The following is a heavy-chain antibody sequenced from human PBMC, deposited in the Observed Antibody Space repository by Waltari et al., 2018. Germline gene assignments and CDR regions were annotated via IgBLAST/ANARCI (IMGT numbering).Heavy chain of an antibody. V-gene: IGHV3-7*01. Sequence: EVQVVESGGDLVRPGGSLRLSCVASGFNFGNYWMNWVRQIPGKGVVWVVNIKGGGSERWYAGFVKARFTISRDNARNTLYVEMNNLRVEDTAVYFCATVRYWGQGTLVTVSS. CDR2: IKGGGSER. CDR3: ATVRY. CDR1: GFNFGNYW. J-gene: IGHJ4*02.